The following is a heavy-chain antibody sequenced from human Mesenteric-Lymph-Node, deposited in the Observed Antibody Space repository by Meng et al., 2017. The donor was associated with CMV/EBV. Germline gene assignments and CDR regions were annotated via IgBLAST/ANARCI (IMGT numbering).Heavy chain of an antibody. CDR1: GGTISSYY. D-gene: IGHD3-22*01. Sequence: SETLSPTCTVPGGTISSYYWSWIRQPPGKGREGIGYNYYSGSTNYNPSLKSRVTISVDTSKNQFSLKLSSVTAADTAVYYCAKGWRREGIVGVITMEVDYWGQGTLVTVSS. V-gene: IGHV4-59*01. J-gene: IGHJ4*02. CDR2: NYYSGST. CDR3: AKGWRREGIVGVITMEVDY.